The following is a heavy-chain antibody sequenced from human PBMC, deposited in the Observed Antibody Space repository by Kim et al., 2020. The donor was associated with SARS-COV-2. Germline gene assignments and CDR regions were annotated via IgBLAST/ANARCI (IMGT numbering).Heavy chain of an antibody. J-gene: IGHJ6*02. CDR2: IYRGGST. V-gene: IGHV3-53*01. D-gene: IGHD3-3*01. CDR3: ACMMRRQATIFGGAYYYYGMDV. CDR1: GFTVSSNY. Sequence: GGSLRLSCAASGFTVSSNYMSWVRQAPGKGLEWVSVIYRGGSTYYADSVKGRFTISRDNSKNTLYLQMNSLRAEDTAVYYCACMMRRQATIFGGAYYYYGMDVWGQGTTVTVSS.